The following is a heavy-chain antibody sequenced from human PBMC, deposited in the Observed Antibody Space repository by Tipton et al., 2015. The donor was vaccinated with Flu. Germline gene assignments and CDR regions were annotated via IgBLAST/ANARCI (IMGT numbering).Heavy chain of an antibody. CDR1: GGSISSSSYY. J-gene: IGHJ3*02. CDR2: IYYSGST. V-gene: IGHV4-39*07. CDR3: ASGLWGAFDN. Sequence: TLSLTCTVSGGSISSSSYYWGWIRQPPGKGLEWIGSIYYSGSTYYNPSLKSRVTISVDTSKNQFSLKLSTVTAADTAVYYWASGLWGAFDNWGQGKMVTVSS. D-gene: IGHD1-26*01.